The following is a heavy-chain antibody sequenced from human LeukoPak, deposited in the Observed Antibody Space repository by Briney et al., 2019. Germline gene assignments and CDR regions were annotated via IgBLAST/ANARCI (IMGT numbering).Heavy chain of an antibody. Sequence: GASVKVSCKASGGTFSSYAISWVRQAPGQGLERMGGIIPIFGTANYAQKFQGRVTITTDESTSTAYMELSSLRSEDTAVYYCAIPRGGDSEYFQHWGQGTLVTVSS. CDR2: IIPIFGTA. D-gene: IGHD3-10*01. J-gene: IGHJ1*01. CDR3: AIPRGGDSEYFQH. V-gene: IGHV1-69*05. CDR1: GGTFSSYA.